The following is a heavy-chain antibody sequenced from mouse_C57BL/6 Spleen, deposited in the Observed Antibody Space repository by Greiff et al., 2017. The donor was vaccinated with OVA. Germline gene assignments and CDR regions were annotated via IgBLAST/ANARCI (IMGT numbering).Heavy chain of an antibody. CDR1: GYTFTDYE. J-gene: IGHJ3*01. CDR3: TRSDGSSPGAY. CDR2: IDPETGGT. V-gene: IGHV1-15*01. D-gene: IGHD1-1*01. Sequence: QVQLQQSGAELVRPGASVTLSCKASGYTFTDYEMHWVKQTPVHGLEWIGAIDPETGGTAYNQKFKGKAILTADKSSSTAYMELRSLTSEDSAVDYGTRSDGSSPGAYGGQGTLVTVSA.